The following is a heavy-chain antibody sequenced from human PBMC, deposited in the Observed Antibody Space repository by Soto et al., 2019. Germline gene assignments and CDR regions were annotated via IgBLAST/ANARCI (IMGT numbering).Heavy chain of an antibody. Sequence: QVQLQESGPGLVKPSQTLSLSCSVSGVSITTSGHYWNWVRQRPGRGLEWIGYIDSSGTTYYNPSLKPRLAMSVEPSTNQISLKLSSVTAADTALYFCALGMFMDVWGRGTTVIVSS. J-gene: IGHJ6*03. CDR1: GVSITTSGHY. D-gene: IGHD3-16*01. CDR3: ALGMFMDV. V-gene: IGHV4-31*03. CDR2: IDSSGTT.